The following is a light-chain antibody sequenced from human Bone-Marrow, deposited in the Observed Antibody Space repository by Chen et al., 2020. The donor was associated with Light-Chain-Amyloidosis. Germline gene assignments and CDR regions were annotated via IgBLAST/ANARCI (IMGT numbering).Light chain of an antibody. Sequence: QSALTQPASVSGSPVQSITISCTGTSSDIGDYMYVSCYQHHPGKAPKLIIFDVTKRPSGVSDRFSGSKSGNTASLTISGLQAEDEADYYCTSYRVMNSIVFGTGTKISVL. CDR3: TSYRVMNSIV. V-gene: IGLV2-14*03. CDR1: SSDIGDYMY. CDR2: DVT. J-gene: IGLJ1*01.